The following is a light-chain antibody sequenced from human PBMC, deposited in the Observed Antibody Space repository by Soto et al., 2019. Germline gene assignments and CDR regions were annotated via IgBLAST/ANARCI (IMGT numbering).Light chain of an antibody. J-gene: IGKJ1*01. CDR3: LQHSTYPLT. Sequence: DIPMTQFPSSLSASVGDRVTITCRASQGIRNDLGWYQQKPGKAPKRLIYAASSLQSGVPSRFSGSGSATEFSLAISSLQPEDSATFYCLQHSTYPLTFGQGTKVEIK. V-gene: IGKV1-17*01. CDR1: QGIRND. CDR2: AAS.